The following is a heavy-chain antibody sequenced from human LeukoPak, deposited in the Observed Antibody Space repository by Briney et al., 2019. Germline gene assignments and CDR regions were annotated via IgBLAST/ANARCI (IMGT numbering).Heavy chain of an antibody. J-gene: IGHJ4*02. D-gene: IGHD6-19*01. CDR1: GINFGGYA. V-gene: IGHV3-30*04. Sequence: PGRSLRLSCAASGINFGGYAMHWVRQAPGKGLEWVAIISYDGSNKNYADSVKGRLTISRDNSNNMLFLQLNSLRTDDTAVYFCATAYSSGWADYWGQGTLVTVSS. CDR3: ATAYSSGWADY. CDR2: ISYDGSNK.